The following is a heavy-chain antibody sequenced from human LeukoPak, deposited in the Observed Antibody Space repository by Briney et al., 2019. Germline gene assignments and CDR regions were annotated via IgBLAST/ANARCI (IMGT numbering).Heavy chain of an antibody. CDR3: ARGYSSSILDAFDI. V-gene: IGHV3-30*01. CDR1: GFTFSSYA. Sequence: GRSLRLSCAASGFTFSSYAMHWVRQAPGKGLEWVAVISYDGSNKYYADSVKGRFTISRDNSKNTLYLQMNSLRAEDTAVYYCARGYSSSILDAFDIWGQGTMVTVSS. D-gene: IGHD6-6*01. J-gene: IGHJ3*02. CDR2: ISYDGSNK.